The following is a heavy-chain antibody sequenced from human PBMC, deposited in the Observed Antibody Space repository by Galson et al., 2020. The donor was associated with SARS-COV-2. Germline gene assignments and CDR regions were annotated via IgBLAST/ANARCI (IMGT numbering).Heavy chain of an antibody. V-gene: IGHV3-7*03. CDR3: ARPFGEDS. Sequence: GESLKISCAASGFTFTDYSMTWVRQAPGKGLEWVAKIKQDGSEKYYVDSVKGRFTISRDNAKNSLFLQMNNLRVEDTAIYYCARPFGEDSLGHGTLVSVSS. J-gene: IGHJ5*01. D-gene: IGHD3-3*01. CDR2: IKQDGSEK. CDR1: GFTFTDYS.